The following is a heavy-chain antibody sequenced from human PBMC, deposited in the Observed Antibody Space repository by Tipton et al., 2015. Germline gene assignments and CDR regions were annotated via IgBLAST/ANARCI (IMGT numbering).Heavy chain of an antibody. CDR1: GASVSSGPYY. CDR2: ISYTETS. J-gene: IGHJ4*02. V-gene: IGHV4-61*01. Sequence: TLSLTCTVSGASVSSGPYYWSWIRQPPGKGLQWIGYISYTETSHYNPSLKSRVSMSVDTSKTQFSLEMRSVTATDTAVYYCARARGRHGGLFDSWGQGTLVTVSS. CDR3: ARARGRHGGLFDS. D-gene: IGHD4-23*01.